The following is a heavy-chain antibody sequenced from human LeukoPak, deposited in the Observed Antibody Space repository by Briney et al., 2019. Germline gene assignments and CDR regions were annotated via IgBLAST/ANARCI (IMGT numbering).Heavy chain of an antibody. V-gene: IGHV4-61*03. CDR3: ARDRMQQRNFDY. CDR1: GGSISSGDYY. Sequence: SETLSLTCTVSGGSISSGDYYWSWIRQPPGKGLEWIGYIYYNGNTNYNPSLKTRVTISVDTSENHFSLKLSSVTAADTAVYYRARDRMQQRNFDYWGQGTLVTVSS. J-gene: IGHJ4*02. CDR2: IYYNGNT. D-gene: IGHD6-13*01.